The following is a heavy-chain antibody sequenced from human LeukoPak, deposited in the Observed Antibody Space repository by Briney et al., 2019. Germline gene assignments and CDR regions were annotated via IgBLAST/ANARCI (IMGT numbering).Heavy chain of an antibody. CDR3: ARGYSYGAGY. Sequence: SETLSHTCAVYGGSFSGYYWSWIRQPPGKGLEWIGEINHSGSTNYNPSLKSRVTISVDTSKNQFSLKLSSVTAADTAVYYCARGYSYGAGYWGQGTLVTVSS. J-gene: IGHJ4*02. D-gene: IGHD5-18*01. V-gene: IGHV4-34*01. CDR2: INHSGST. CDR1: GGSFSGYY.